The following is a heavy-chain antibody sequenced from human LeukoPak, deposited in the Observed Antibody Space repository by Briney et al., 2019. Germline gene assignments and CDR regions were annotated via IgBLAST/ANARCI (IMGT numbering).Heavy chain of an antibody. V-gene: IGHV1-2*02. CDR1: GYTFTGYY. D-gene: IGHD2-2*02. CDR2: INPNSGGT. Sequence: ASVKVSCKASGYTFTGYYMHWVRQAPGQGLEWMGWINPNSGGTNYAQKFQGRVTMTRDTSISTAYMELSRLRSDDTAVYYCARVGLDIVVVPAAISKYNWFDPWGQGTLVTDSS. J-gene: IGHJ5*02. CDR3: ARVGLDIVVVPAAISKYNWFDP.